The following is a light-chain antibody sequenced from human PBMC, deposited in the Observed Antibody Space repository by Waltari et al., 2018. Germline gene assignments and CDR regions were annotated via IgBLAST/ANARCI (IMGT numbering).Light chain of an antibody. J-gene: IGLJ2*01. V-gene: IGLV7-46*01. CDR1: TGAVTSSHY. CDR2: DTS. Sequence: QAVVPQEPSVTVSPGGTVTLTCGSSTGAVTSSHYPYWFQQKPGQAPRTLVYDTSNKHSWTPARFSGSVVGGKAALTLSGAQPEDEAEYYCLLHYSGPRVFGGGTKVTVL. CDR3: LLHYSGPRV.